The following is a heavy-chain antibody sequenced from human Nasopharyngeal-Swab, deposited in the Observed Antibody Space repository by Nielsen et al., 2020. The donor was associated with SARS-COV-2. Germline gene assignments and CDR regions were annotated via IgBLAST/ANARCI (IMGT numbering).Heavy chain of an antibody. V-gene: IGHV3-21*01. J-gene: IGHJ6*02. CDR2: IISSSSYI. CDR3: ARDGLDYDFWSAYFMDV. D-gene: IGHD3-3*01. CDR1: GFTFNNYN. Sequence: GGSLRLSCAASGFTFNNYNFNWVRQAPGKGLEWVSSIISSSSYIYYEDSVKGRFTISRDNAKNSLYLQMNSLRAEDTAVYYCARDGLDYDFWSAYFMDVWGQGTTVTVSS.